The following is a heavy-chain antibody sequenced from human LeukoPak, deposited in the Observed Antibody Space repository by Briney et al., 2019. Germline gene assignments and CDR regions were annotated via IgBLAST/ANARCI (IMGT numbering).Heavy chain of an antibody. CDR2: IIPIFGTA. Sequence: ASVEVSCKASGGTFSSYAISWVRQAPGQGLEWMGGIIPIFGTANYAQKFQGRVTITADESTSTAYMELSSLRSEDTAVYYCARHRSSGWYKVVMDYWGQGTLVTVSS. CDR3: ARHRSSGWYKVVMDY. V-gene: IGHV1-69*13. D-gene: IGHD6-19*01. J-gene: IGHJ4*02. CDR1: GGTFSSYA.